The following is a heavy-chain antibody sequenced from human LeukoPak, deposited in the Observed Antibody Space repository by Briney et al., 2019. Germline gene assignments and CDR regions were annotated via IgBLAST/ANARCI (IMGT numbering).Heavy chain of an antibody. CDR3: AKAVGAKTSYYFDY. D-gene: IGHD1-26*01. J-gene: IGHJ4*02. CDR2: ISWNSGSI. Sequence: PGGSLRLSCAASGFTFDDYAMHWVRQAPGKGLDWVSGISWNSGSIGYADSVKGRFTISRDNAKNSLYLQMNSLRAEDMALYYCAKAVGAKTSYYFDYWGQGTLVTVSS. V-gene: IGHV3-9*03. CDR1: GFTFDDYA.